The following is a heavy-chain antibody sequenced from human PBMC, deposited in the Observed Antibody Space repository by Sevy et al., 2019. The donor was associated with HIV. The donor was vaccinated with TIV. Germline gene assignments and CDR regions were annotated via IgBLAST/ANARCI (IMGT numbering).Heavy chain of an antibody. CDR2: ISSSSSTI. D-gene: IGHD2-15*01. CDR1: GFTFSSYS. V-gene: IGHV3-48*01. Sequence: GGSLRLSCAASGFTFSSYSMNWVRQAPGKGLECVSYISSSSSTIYYADSVKGRFTISRDNAKNSLYLQMNSLRAEDTAVYYCARVGIVVGGAFDIWGQGTMVTVSS. J-gene: IGHJ3*02. CDR3: ARVGIVVGGAFDI.